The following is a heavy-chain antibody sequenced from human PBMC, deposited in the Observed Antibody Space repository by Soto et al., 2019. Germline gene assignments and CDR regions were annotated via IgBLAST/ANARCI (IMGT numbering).Heavy chain of an antibody. CDR2: INPNSGGT. D-gene: IGHD3-22*01. Sequence: ASVKVSCKASGYTFTGYYIHWLRQAPGQGLEWMGWINPNSGGTNHAQKFQGWVTMTRDTSISTAYMELSRLRSDDTAVYYCASSPPYDSSGYYPWGFHHWGQGTLVTVSS. CDR1: GYTFTGYY. V-gene: IGHV1-2*04. CDR3: ASSPPYDSSGYYPWGFHH. J-gene: IGHJ1*01.